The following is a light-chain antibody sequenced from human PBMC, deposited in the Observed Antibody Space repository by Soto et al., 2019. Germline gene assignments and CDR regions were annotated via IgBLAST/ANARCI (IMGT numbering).Light chain of an antibody. V-gene: IGKV3-15*01. CDR3: QQYNNGAPRQT. Sequence: EIVMTQSPATLSVSPGERATLSCRASQSVCSKVVWYQQKPGQAPRLLIYGASTRATGIPARFSGSGSGTEITLTISSLQSEYLAVYDCQQYNNGAPRQTFGQGTKVDI. CDR2: GAS. J-gene: IGKJ1*01. CDR1: QSVCSK.